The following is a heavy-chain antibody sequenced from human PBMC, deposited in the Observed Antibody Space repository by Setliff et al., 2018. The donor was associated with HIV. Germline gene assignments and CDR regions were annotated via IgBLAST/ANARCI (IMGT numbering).Heavy chain of an antibody. CDR1: GGSISSYY. CDR2: IYTSGST. Sequence: PSETLSLTCTVSGGSISSYYWSWIRQPAGKGLEWIGRIYTSGSTNYNPSLKSRVTMSADESKNQFSLKLNSVTAADTAVYFCARRAVQDASITSSNWFDPWGHGTLVTVSS. J-gene: IGHJ5*02. D-gene: IGHD2-2*01. V-gene: IGHV4-4*07. CDR3: ARRAVQDASITSSNWFDP.